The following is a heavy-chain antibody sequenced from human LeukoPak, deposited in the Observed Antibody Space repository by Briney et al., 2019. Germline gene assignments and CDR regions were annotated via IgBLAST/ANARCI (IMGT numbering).Heavy chain of an antibody. D-gene: IGHD3-9*01. CDR2: ISSSGSTI. CDR3: AKDYGLLYDILTGYLDY. J-gene: IGHJ4*02. CDR1: GFTFSSYE. V-gene: IGHV3-48*03. Sequence: PGGSLRLSCAASGFTFSSYEMNWVRQAPGKGLEWVSYISSSGSTIYYADSVKGRFTISRDNSKNTLYLQMNSLRAEDTAVYYCAKDYGLLYDILTGYLDYWGQGTLVTVSS.